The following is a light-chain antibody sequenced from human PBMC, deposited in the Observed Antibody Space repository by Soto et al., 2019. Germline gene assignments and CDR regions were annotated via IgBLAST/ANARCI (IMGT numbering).Light chain of an antibody. V-gene: IGKV3-11*01. CDR3: QQCSDWPPT. CDR2: GAT. Sequence: EIVLTQSPATLSLSPGEGATLSCRASQSVSSYLAWYQQRPGQVPRLLIYGATNRASDIPARFRGSGSGTDFTLTISSLEPEDFAVYYCQQCSDWPPTFGQGTKVEIK. J-gene: IGKJ1*01. CDR1: QSVSSY.